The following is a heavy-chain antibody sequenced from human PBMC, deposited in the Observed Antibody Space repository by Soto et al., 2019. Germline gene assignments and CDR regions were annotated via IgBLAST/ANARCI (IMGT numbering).Heavy chain of an antibody. J-gene: IGHJ4*02. V-gene: IGHV3-30*18. CDR2: ASYDGSYK. CDR1: GFTFSSFG. D-gene: IGHD5-12*01. CDR3: AKERSVVATTPDFDY. Sequence: QVQLVESGGGVVQPGRSLRPSCAASGFTFSSFGMHWVRQAPGKGLEWVAVASYDGSYKYYADSVKGRFTISRDNSKNKLYLQMNSLRAEDTAVYYCAKERSVVATTPDFDYWGQGTLVTVSS.